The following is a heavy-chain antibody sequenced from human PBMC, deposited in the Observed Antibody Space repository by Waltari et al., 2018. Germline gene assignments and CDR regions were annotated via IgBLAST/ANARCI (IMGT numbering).Heavy chain of an antibody. CDR2: IDYSGNT. CDR1: GGSISSSGYY. J-gene: IGHJ4*02. CDR3: VRDFGDHRTDY. Sequence: QLQLQELGPGLVKSSETLSLTCTVSGGSISSSGYYWGWIRQPPGKGLEWIGTIDYSGNTYYNPSLKRRFTISVDTSKRQFSLKLNSVTAADTAVYYCVRDFGDHRTDYWGQGTLVTVSS. V-gene: IGHV4-39*02. D-gene: IGHD4-17*01.